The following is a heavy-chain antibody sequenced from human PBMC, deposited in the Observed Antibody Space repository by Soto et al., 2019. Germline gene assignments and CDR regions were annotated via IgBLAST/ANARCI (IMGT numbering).Heavy chain of an antibody. V-gene: IGHV4-31*03. CDR2: IYYSGST. CDR1: GGSISSGGYY. J-gene: IGHJ4*02. D-gene: IGHD6-19*01. Sequence: SETLSLTCTVSGGSISSGGYYWSWIRQHPGKGLEWIGYIYYSGSTYYNPSLKSRVTISVDTSKNQFSLKLSSVTAADTAVYYCARDWNSSGRFDYWGQGTLVTVSS. CDR3: ARDWNSSGRFDY.